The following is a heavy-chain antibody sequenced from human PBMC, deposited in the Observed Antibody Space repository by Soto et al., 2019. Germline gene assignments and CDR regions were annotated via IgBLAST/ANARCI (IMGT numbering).Heavy chain of an antibody. J-gene: IGHJ5*02. V-gene: IGHV1-8*01. D-gene: IGHD6-13*01. Sequence: ASVKVSCKASGYTFTSYDINWVRQATGQGLEWMGWMNPNSGNTGYAQKFQGRVTMTRNTSISTAYIELSSLRSEDTAMYYCARAKVGSSNRFDPWGQGTLVTVSS. CDR1: GYTFTSYD. CDR2: MNPNSGNT. CDR3: ARAKVGSSNRFDP.